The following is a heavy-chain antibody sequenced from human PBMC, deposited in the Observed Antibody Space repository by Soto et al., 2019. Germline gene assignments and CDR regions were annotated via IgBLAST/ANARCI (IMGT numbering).Heavy chain of an antibody. CDR2: ISGSGGST. V-gene: IGHV3-23*01. D-gene: IGHD3-9*01. CDR1: GYTFSSYA. CDR3: AKDTVYYDILTGYYGYFDY. Sequence: GESLRLSCAAAGYTFSSYAMSWVRQAPGKGLEWVSAISGSGGSTYYADSVKGRFTISRDNSKNTLYLQMNSLRAEDTAVYYCAKDTVYYDILTGYYGYFDYWGQGTLVTVSS. J-gene: IGHJ4*02.